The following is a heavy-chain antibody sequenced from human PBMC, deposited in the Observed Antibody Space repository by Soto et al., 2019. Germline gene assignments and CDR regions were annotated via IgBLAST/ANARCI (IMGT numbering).Heavy chain of an antibody. Sequence: ASVKVSCKASGYTFTSQNMRWVRQAPGQGLEWMGVINPSIGTTTYAQKFQGRVTMTRDTSTSTVYMEVSSLRSEDTAVYYCASTLGARFDYWGQGTLVTVSS. V-gene: IGHV1-46*03. CDR3: ASTLGARFDY. D-gene: IGHD1-26*01. J-gene: IGHJ4*02. CDR2: INPSIGTT. CDR1: GYTFTSQN.